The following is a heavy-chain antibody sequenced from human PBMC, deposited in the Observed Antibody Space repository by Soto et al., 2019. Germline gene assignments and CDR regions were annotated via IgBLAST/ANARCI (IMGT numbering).Heavy chain of an antibody. V-gene: IGHV4-39*01. D-gene: IGHD3-3*01. J-gene: IGHJ5*02. CDR1: GGSISSSSYS. CDR2: IYYSGST. CDR3: ASEIFGVVLNWFDP. Sequence: SETLSLTCTVSGGSISSSSYSWAWIRQPPGKGLEWIGSIYYSGSTYYNPSLKSRVAISVDTSKNQFSLKLSSVTAADTAVYYCASEIFGVVLNWFDPWGQGTLVTVSS.